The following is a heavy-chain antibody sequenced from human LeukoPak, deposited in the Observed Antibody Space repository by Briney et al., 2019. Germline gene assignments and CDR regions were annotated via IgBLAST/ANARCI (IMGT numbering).Heavy chain of an antibody. V-gene: IGHV3-21*01. Sequence: GGSLRLSCAASGFTFSSYSMNWVRQAPGKGLEWVSSISSSSSYIYYADSVKGRFTISRDNAKNSLYLQMNSLRAEDTAVYYCARAGTQYGSGSYYSYFDYWGQGTLVTVSS. J-gene: IGHJ4*02. D-gene: IGHD3-10*01. CDR3: ARAGTQYGSGSYYSYFDY. CDR1: GFTFSSYS. CDR2: ISSSSSYI.